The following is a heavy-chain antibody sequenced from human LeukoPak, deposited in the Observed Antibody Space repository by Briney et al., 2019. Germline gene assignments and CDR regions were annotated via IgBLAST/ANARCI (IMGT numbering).Heavy chain of an antibody. Sequence: SETLSLTCTVSGGSINSYYWSWIRQPPGKGLEWIGYIYYSGSTNYNPSLKSRVTISVDTSKNQFSLKPSSVTAADTAVYYCARVSTWGVFDYWGQGTLVTVSS. D-gene: IGHD3-16*01. CDR1: GGSINSYY. CDR3: ARVSTWGVFDY. J-gene: IGHJ4*02. CDR2: IYYSGST. V-gene: IGHV4-59*01.